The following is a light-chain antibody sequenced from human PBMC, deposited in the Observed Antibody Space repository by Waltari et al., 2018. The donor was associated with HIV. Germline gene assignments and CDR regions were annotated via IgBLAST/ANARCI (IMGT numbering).Light chain of an antibody. J-gene: IGKJ5*01. CDR1: QSISASQ. V-gene: IGKV3-20*01. CDR2: GAA. Sequence: ELVLTQSPDTLSGSPGQSATLSCRASQSISASQLAWYQQKPGQAPRLVIYGAATRATGIPDRFRGSGSGTDFALTISRLEPEDSAVFYCQQYGRSPITFGLGTRLEIK. CDR3: QQYGRSPIT.